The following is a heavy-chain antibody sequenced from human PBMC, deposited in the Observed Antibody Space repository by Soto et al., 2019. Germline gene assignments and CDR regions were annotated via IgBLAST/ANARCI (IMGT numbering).Heavy chain of an antibody. CDR1: GFTFSSYA. D-gene: IGHD2-2*01. J-gene: IGHJ3*02. Sequence: QVQLVESGGGVVQPGRSLRLSCAASGFTFSSYAMHWVRQAPGKGLEWVAVISYEGSNKYYADSVQGRFTISRHNSKNTLYLQMNGLRAEDTAVYYCASDRIVPAAIHSSGGYEAFDIWGQGTMVTVSS. CDR3: ASDRIVPAAIHSSGGYEAFDI. CDR2: ISYEGSNK. V-gene: IGHV3-30-3*01.